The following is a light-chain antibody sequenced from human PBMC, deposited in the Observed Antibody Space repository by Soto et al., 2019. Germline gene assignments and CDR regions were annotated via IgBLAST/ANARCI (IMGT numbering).Light chain of an antibody. CDR3: QQSYTAPYT. Sequence: DIQMTQSPSSMSASVGDAVSLTCRASRSTSNYLNWYQQKPGRAPKLLISGASSLQRGVPSRFSGSGSGTTFTLTITSLQPDDVAIYFCQQSYTAPYTFGPGTKVEI. CDR1: RSTSNY. CDR2: GAS. J-gene: IGKJ3*01. V-gene: IGKV1-39*01.